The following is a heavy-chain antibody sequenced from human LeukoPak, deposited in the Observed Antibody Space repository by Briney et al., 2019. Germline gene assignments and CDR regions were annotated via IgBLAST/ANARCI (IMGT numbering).Heavy chain of an antibody. V-gene: IGHV3-23*01. J-gene: IGHJ4*02. D-gene: IGHD6-19*01. CDR2: ISGSGGST. CDR1: GFTFSSYA. CDR3: AKVPGIAVAEADRG. Sequence: PGGSLRLSCAASGFTFSSYAMSWVRQAPGKGLEWVSAISGSGGSTYYADSVKGRFTISRDNSKNTLYLQMYSLRAEDTAVYYCAKVPGIAVAEADRGWGQGTLVTVSS.